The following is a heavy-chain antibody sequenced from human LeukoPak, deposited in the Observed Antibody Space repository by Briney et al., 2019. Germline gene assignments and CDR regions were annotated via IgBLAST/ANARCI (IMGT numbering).Heavy chain of an antibody. CDR3: ARDPSIAAAGMSGGNWFDP. CDR2: IIPILGIA. CDR1: GGTFSSYA. D-gene: IGHD6-13*01. J-gene: IGHJ5*02. Sequence: AASVKVSCKASGGTFSSYAISWVRQAPGQGLEWMGRIIPILGIANYAQKFQGRVTITADTSTSTAYMELRSLRSDDTAVYYCARDPSIAAAGMSGGNWFDPWGQGTLVTVSS. V-gene: IGHV1-69*04.